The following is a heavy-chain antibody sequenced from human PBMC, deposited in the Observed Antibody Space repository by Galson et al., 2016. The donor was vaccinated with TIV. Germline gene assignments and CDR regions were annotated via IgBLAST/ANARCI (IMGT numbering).Heavy chain of an antibody. CDR3: AKGPGSYPYHYYGVDV. V-gene: IGHV3-23*01. CDR2: ISGSGGTT. J-gene: IGHJ6*02. D-gene: IGHD3-16*02. CDR1: GFTFSTKS. Sequence: SLRLSCAASGFTFSTKSMSWVRQAPGKGLEWVSAISGSGGTTYYADSVKGRFTISSDNSNNTLYLQMNSLRAEDRAVYYCAKGPGSYPYHYYGVDVWGQGTTVTV.